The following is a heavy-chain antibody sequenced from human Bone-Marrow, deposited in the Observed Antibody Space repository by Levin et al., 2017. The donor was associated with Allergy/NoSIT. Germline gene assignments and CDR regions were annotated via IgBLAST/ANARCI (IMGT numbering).Heavy chain of an antibody. D-gene: IGHD4-17*01. Sequence: ASVKVSCKPSAGTFSNDPISWMRQAPGQGLEWMGGIIPISGTAKYAQKFQGRITIIADESTTTASMELRNLRSEDTAIYYCATHPTTVLTSYFDYCGQGTLVTVSS. CDR1: AGTFSNDP. CDR3: ATHPTTVLTSYFDY. J-gene: IGHJ4*02. V-gene: IGHV1-69*13. CDR2: IIPISGTA.